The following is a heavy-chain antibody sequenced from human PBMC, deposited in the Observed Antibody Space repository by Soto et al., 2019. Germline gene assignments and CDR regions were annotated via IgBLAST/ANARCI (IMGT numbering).Heavy chain of an antibody. CDR2: IYHSGST. V-gene: IGHV4-4*02. Sequence: SETLSLTCAVSGGSISSSNWWSWVRQPPGKGLEWIGEIYHSGSTNYNPSLKSRVTISVDKSKNQFSLKLSSVTAADTAVYYCARDLFYGDAEGYMDVWGQGTTVTVSS. J-gene: IGHJ6*02. D-gene: IGHD4-17*01. CDR3: ARDLFYGDAEGYMDV. CDR1: GGSISSSNW.